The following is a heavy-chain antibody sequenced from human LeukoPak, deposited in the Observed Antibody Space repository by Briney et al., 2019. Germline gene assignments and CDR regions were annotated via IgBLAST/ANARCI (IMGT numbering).Heavy chain of an antibody. V-gene: IGHV4-34*01. CDR1: GGSFSGYY. Sequence: SETLSLTCAVYGGSFSGYYWSWIRQPPGKGLEWIGEINHSGSTNYNPSLKSRVTISVDTSKNQFSLKLSSVTAADTAVYYCARVIVVVPAAIKRMGPLDYWGQGTLVTVSS. CDR2: INHSGST. CDR3: ARVIVVVPAAIKRMGPLDY. J-gene: IGHJ4*02. D-gene: IGHD2-2*02.